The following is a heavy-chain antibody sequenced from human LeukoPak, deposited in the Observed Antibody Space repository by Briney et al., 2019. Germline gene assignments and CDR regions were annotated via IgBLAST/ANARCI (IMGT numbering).Heavy chain of an antibody. CDR3: ARAVGCSSTSCYWGYNWFDP. D-gene: IGHD2-2*01. Sequence: SETLSLTCTVSGGSISSYYWSWIRQPAGKGLEWIGRIYTSGSTNYNPSLKSRVTMSVDTSKNQFSLKLSSVTAADTAVYYCARAVGCSSTSCYWGYNWFDPWGQGTLVTVSS. J-gene: IGHJ5*02. CDR1: GGSISSYY. V-gene: IGHV4-4*07. CDR2: IYTSGST.